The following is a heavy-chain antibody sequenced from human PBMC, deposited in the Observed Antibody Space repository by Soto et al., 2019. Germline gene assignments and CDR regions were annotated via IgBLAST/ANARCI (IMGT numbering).Heavy chain of an antibody. Sequence: ASVKVSCKASGYTFTSYGISWVRQAPGQGLEWMGWISAYNGNTNYAQKLQGRVPMTTDTSTSTAYMELRSLRSDDTAVYYCASPNYYDSSGRGAFDIWGQGTMVTVS. CDR3: ASPNYYDSSGRGAFDI. V-gene: IGHV1-18*04. CDR2: ISAYNGNT. D-gene: IGHD3-22*01. CDR1: GYTFTSYG. J-gene: IGHJ3*02.